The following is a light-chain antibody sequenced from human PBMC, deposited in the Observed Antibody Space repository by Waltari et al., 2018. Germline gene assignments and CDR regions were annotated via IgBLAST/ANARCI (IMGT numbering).Light chain of an antibody. J-gene: IGLJ3*02. CDR3: SSYAGSNHLV. CDR2: EVN. Sequence: QSALTHPPSASGSPGQSVTIPCTGTSSDVGGYNYVSWYQHHPGKAPKLMVYEVNKRPSGVPDRFSGSKSGNTASLTVSGLQAEDESDYYCSSYAGSNHLVFGGGTKLTVL. CDR1: SSDVGGYNY. V-gene: IGLV2-8*01.